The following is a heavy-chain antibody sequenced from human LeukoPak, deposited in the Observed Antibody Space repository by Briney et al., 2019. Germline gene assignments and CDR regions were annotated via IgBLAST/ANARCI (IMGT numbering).Heavy chain of an antibody. CDR3: AEDQGIAAAGSFDY. CDR2: ISWNSGSI. J-gene: IGHJ4*02. Sequence: GRSLRLSCAASGFTFDDYAMHWVRQAPGKGLEWVSGISWNSGSIGYADSVKGRFTISRDNARNSLYLQMNSLRAEDMALYYCAEDQGIAAAGSFDYWGQGTLVTVSS. V-gene: IGHV3-9*03. CDR1: GFTFDDYA. D-gene: IGHD6-13*01.